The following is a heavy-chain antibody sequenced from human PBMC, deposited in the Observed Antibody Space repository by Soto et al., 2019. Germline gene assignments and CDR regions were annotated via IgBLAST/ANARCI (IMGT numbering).Heavy chain of an antibody. CDR3: ARRTSYYQSFVA. D-gene: IGHD3-10*01. J-gene: IGHJ5*02. Sequence: SETLSLTCAVYGGSFSGYYWSWIRQPPGKGLEWIGEINHSGSTNYNPSLKSRVTISVDTSKNQLSLKLSSVTAADTAVYYCARRTSYYQSFVAWGQGTLVTVSS. CDR1: GGSFSGYY. CDR2: INHSGST. V-gene: IGHV4-34*01.